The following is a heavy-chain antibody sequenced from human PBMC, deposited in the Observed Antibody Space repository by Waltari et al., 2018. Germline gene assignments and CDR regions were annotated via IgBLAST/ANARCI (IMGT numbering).Heavy chain of an antibody. D-gene: IGHD3-9*01. CDR1: GFTVSSNY. V-gene: IGHV3-53*01. CDR2: IYSGGST. Sequence: EVQLVESGGGLIQPGGSLRLSCAASGFTVSSNYMSWVRQAPGKGLEWVSVIYSGGSTYYADSVKGRFTISRDNSKNTLYLQMNSLRAEDTAVYYCASGWSKRLRYFDWAPALWGQGTTVTVSS. J-gene: IGHJ6*02. CDR3: ASGWSKRLRYFDWAPAL.